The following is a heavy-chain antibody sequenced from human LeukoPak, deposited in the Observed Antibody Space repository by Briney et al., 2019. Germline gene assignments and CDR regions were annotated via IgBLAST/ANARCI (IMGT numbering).Heavy chain of an antibody. CDR2: ISSTTSTI. CDR1: GFTFSSYS. D-gene: IGHD4-23*01. CDR3: ARDVTYYGGDWFDP. Sequence: GGSLRLSCAASGFTFSSYSMNWVRQAPGKGLEWVSYISSTTSTIYYADSVKGRFTISRDNAKNSLYLQMNSLGAEDTAVYYCARDVTYYGGDWFDPWGQGTLVTVSS. V-gene: IGHV3-48*04. J-gene: IGHJ5*02.